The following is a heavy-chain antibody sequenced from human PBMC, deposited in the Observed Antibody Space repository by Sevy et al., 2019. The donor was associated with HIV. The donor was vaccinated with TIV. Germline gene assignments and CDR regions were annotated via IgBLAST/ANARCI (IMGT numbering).Heavy chain of an antibody. CDR3: AKEDNGGYYA. D-gene: IGHD3-22*01. Sequence: GGSLRLSCAASGLRFNSYAMTWVRQAPGKGLEWVSSISGSGGSTYYADSVKGRFTISRDNSKNTVYLEMNSLRAEDTALYYCAKEDNGGYYAWGQGTLVTVSS. V-gene: IGHV3-23*01. J-gene: IGHJ5*02. CDR1: GLRFNSYA. CDR2: ISGSGGST.